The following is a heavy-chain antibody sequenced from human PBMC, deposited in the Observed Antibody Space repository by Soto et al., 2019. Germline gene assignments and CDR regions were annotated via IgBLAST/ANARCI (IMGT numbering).Heavy chain of an antibody. V-gene: IGHV4-39*01. J-gene: IGHJ5*02. CDR3: ARPKAALGWFDP. Sequence: SETLSLTCTVSGGSISSSSYYWGWIRQPPGKGLEWIESIYYSGSTYYNPSLKSRVTISVDTSKNQFSLKLSSVTAADTAVYYCARPKAALGWFDPWGQGTLVTVSS. CDR2: IYYSGST. CDR1: GGSISSSSYY. D-gene: IGHD6-6*01.